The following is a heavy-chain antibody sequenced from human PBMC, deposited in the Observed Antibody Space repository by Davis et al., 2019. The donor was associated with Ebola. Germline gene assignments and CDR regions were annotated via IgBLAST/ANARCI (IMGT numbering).Heavy chain of an antibody. CDR3: ARVYTAASNDY. CDR1: GFTFSSYA. D-gene: IGHD5-18*01. CDR2: ISYDGSNK. V-gene: IGHV3-30-3*01. J-gene: IGHJ4*02. Sequence: PGGSLRLSCAASGFTFSSYAMHWVRQAPGKGLEWVAVISYDGSNKYYADSVKGRFTISRDNSKNTLYLQMNSLRAEDTAVYYCARVYTAASNDYWGQGTLVTVSS.